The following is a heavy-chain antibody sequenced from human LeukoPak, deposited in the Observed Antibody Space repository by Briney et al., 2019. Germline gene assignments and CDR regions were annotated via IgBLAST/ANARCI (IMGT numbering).Heavy chain of an antibody. CDR3: ARDRSAATGGLWY. D-gene: IGHD1-26*01. CDR1: GYTFTGYY. CDR2: INPNSGGT. J-gene: IGHJ4*02. V-gene: IGHV1-2*02. Sequence: GASVKVSCKASGYTFTGYYMHWVRQAPGQGLEWMGWINPNSGGTNYAQKFQGRVTMTRDTSISTAYMELSSLRSEDTAVYYCARDRSAATGGLWYWGQGTLVTVSS.